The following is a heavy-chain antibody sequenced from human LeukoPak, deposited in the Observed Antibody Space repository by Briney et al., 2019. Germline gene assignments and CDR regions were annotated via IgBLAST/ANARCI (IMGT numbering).Heavy chain of an antibody. CDR1: GYTFANYA. D-gene: IGHD4-17*01. CDR3: ARHWGGDDDAFDV. V-gene: IGHV7-4-1*02. Sequence: ASVKVSCKASGYTFANYAVNWVRQAPGQGLEWMGWIDTKSGNPTYAQDFTGRFVFSLDTSLSTAYLQINSLGAEDTAVYYCARHWGGDDDAFDVWGQGTMVTVSS. CDR2: IDTKSGNP. J-gene: IGHJ3*01.